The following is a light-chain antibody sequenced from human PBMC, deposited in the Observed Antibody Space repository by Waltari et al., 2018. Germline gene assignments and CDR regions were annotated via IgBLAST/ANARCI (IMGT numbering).Light chain of an antibody. CDR1: GGHSGYA. Sequence: QVVLTQSPSASASLGASVKPTSTLSGGHSGYAIAWHQQQPEKGPRYLMKLNSGGSHTKGDGIPDRFSGSSSGAGRYLTISSLQSEDEADYYCQTWGTGIRVFGGGTRLTVL. J-gene: IGLJ3*02. CDR3: QTWGTGIRV. V-gene: IGLV4-69*01. CDR2: LNSGGSH.